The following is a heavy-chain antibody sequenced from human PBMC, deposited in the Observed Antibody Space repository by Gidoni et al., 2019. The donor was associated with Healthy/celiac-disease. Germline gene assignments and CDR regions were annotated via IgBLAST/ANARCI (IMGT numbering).Heavy chain of an antibody. Sequence: QLQLQESGPGLVKPSETLSLTCTVSGGSISSSSYYWGWIRQPPGKGLEWIGSIYYSGSTYYNPSLKSRVTISVDTSKNQFSLKLSSVTAADTAVYYCARRPGIYCSGGSCYTDYWGQGTLVTVSS. CDR3: ARRPGIYCSGGSCYTDY. V-gene: IGHV4-39*01. CDR2: IYYSGST. CDR1: GGSISSSSYY. J-gene: IGHJ4*02. D-gene: IGHD2-15*01.